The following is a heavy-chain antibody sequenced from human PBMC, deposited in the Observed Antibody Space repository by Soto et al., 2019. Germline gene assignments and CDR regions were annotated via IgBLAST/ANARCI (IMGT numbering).Heavy chain of an antibody. CDR2: ISSSSSYI. CDR1: GFTFSSYS. CDR3: ARDLHSDQYFDL. Sequence: GGSLRLSCAASGFTFSSYSMNWVRQAPGKGLEWVSSISSSSSYIYYADSVKGRFTISRDNAKNSLYLQMNSLRAEDTAVYYCARDLHSDQYFDLWGRGTLVTVSS. J-gene: IGHJ2*01. V-gene: IGHV3-21*01.